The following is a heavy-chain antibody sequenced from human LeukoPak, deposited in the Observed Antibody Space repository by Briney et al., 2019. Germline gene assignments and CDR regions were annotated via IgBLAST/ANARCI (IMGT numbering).Heavy chain of an antibody. J-gene: IGHJ6*02. CDR2: ISAYNGNT. D-gene: IGHD3-3*01. CDR3: ARDGLKLIDFWSGSYYYYGMDV. V-gene: IGHV1-18*01. Sequence: ASVKVSCKASGYTFTSYGISWVRQAPGQGLEWMGWISAYNGNTNYAQKLQGRVTMTTDTSTSTAYMELRSLRSDDTAVCYCARDGLKLIDFWSGSYYYYGMDVWGQGTTVTVSS. CDR1: GYTFTSYG.